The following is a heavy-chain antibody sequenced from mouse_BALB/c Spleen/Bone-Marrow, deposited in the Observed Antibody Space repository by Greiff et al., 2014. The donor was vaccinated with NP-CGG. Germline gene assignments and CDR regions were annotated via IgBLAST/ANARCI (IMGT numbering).Heavy chain of an antibody. V-gene: IGHV1S137*01. CDR2: ISTYYGDA. Sequence: QVQLKQSGAELVRPGVSVKISCKGSGYTFTDYAMYWVKQSHAKSLEWIGIISTYYGDASYNQKSKGKATMTVDKSSSTAYMELARLTSEDSAIYYCAREAGPWYFDVWGAGTTVTVSS. J-gene: IGHJ1*01. CDR3: AREAGPWYFDV. CDR1: GYTFTDYA.